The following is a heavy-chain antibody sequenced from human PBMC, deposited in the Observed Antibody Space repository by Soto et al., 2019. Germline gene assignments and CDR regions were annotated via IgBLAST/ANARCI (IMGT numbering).Heavy chain of an antibody. CDR2: MYHTGNA. CDR1: GGSLSGYY. CDR3: AGDRTSSGYYFDYSLDY. Sequence: PSETLCLTCSVSGGSLSGYYWSWIRQPPGKGLEYIAYMYHTGNAKYNPSLQSRVTLSVDTSKNQFSLRLASVTAADTAVYYCAGDRTSSGYYFDYSLDYWGQGTRVAVSS. D-gene: IGHD3-22*01. J-gene: IGHJ4*02. V-gene: IGHV4-59*01.